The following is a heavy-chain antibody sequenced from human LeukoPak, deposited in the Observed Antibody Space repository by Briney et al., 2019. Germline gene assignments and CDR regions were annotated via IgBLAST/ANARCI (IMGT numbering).Heavy chain of an antibody. D-gene: IGHD6-13*01. J-gene: IGHJ3*02. CDR3: ARGWDSSSWYRAFDI. CDR2: ISAYNGNT. Sequence: ASVKVSCKASGYTFTSYGISWVRQAPGQGLEWMGWISAYNGNTNYAQKFQGRVTMTRNTSISTAYMELSSLRSEDTAVYYCARGWDSSSWYRAFDIWGQGTMVTVSS. CDR1: GYTFTSYG. V-gene: IGHV1-18*01.